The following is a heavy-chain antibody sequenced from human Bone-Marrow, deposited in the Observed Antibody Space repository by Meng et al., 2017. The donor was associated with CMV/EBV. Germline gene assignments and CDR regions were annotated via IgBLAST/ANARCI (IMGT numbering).Heavy chain of an antibody. J-gene: IGHJ4*02. D-gene: IGHD1-14*01. V-gene: IGHV5-51*01. Sequence: KVSCKASGYSFSTYWIGWVRQMPGRGLEWMGFIYPGDSYSRINPSFRGQVTISADKSTSTGYLQWSSLKASDTAMYYCARHGAAGGSSYYFDYCGQGTLVTVSS. CDR3: ARHGAAGGSSYYFDY. CDR2: IYPGDSYS. CDR1: GYSFSTYW.